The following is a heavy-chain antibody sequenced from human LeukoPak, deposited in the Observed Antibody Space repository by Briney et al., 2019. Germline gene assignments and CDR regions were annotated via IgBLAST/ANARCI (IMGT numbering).Heavy chain of an antibody. D-gene: IGHD6-13*01. CDR3: SWLYFDY. J-gene: IGHJ4*02. V-gene: IGHV3-7*01. CDR1: EFTFSNYW. CDR2: IKKDGSEE. Sequence: GGSLRLSCSASEFTFSNYWMSWVRQAPGKGLEWVANIKKDGSEEYYVDSARGRFTISRDNAKNSLYLQMNSLRAEDTAVYSGSWLYFDYWGQGTLVTVSS.